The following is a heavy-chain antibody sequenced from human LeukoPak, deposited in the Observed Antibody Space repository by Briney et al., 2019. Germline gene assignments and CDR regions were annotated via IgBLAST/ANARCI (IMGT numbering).Heavy chain of an antibody. Sequence: GGSLRLSCAASGFTFSSYAMHWVRQAPGKGLEWVAVISYDGSSKYYADSVKGRFTISRDNSKNTLYLQMNSLRAEDTAVYYCARAGDGYNSLDAFDIWGQGTMVTVSS. D-gene: IGHD5-24*01. CDR3: ARAGDGYNSLDAFDI. CDR1: GFTFSSYA. CDR2: ISYDGSSK. J-gene: IGHJ3*02. V-gene: IGHV3-30-3*01.